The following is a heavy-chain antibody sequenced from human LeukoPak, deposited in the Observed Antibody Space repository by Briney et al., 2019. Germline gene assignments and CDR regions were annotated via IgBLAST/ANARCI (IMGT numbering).Heavy chain of an antibody. J-gene: IGHJ6*03. D-gene: IGHD6-6*01. CDR3: ARGTPEYSSSELSYYMDV. CDR1: GYTFTSYG. V-gene: IGHV1-18*01. CDR2: ISAYNGNT. Sequence: ASVKVSCKASGYTFTSYGISWVRQAPGQGLEWMGWISAYNGNTNYAQKLQGRVTMTTDTSTSTAYMELRSLRSDDTAVYYYARGTPEYSSSELSYYMDVWGKGTTVTVSS.